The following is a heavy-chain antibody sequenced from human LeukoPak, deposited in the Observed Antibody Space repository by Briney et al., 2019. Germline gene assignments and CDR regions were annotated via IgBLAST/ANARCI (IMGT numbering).Heavy chain of an antibody. CDR3: ARGGDDDMATATRN. D-gene: IGHD5-24*01. Sequence: PSETLSLTCAVYGGSFSSGSYYWSWIRQPAGKGLEWIGRIYTSGSTNYNPSLKSRVTISVDTSKNQFSLKLSSVTAADTAVYYCARGGDDDMATATRNWGQGTLVTVSS. CDR1: GGSFSSGSYY. J-gene: IGHJ4*02. CDR2: IYTSGST. V-gene: IGHV4-61*02.